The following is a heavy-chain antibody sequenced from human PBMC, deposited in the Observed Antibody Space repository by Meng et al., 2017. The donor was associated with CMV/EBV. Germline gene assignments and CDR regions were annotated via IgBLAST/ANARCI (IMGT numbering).Heavy chain of an antibody. CDR1: GGSISSGDYY. CDR2: IYYSGST. Sequence: SETLSLTCTVSGGSISSGDYYWSWIRQPPGKGLEWIGYIYYSGSTYYNPSLKSRVTISVDTSKNQFSLKLSSVTAADTDVYYCARGPMVRGVIGYYYYGMDVWGQGTTVTVSS. CDR3: ARGPMVRGVIGYYYYGMDV. J-gene: IGHJ6*02. D-gene: IGHD3-10*01. V-gene: IGHV4-30-4*08.